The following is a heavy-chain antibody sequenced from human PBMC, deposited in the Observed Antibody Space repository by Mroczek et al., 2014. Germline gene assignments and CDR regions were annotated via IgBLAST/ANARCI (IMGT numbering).Heavy chain of an antibody. Sequence: SGAEVKKPGASVKVSCKASGYTFTSYGISWVRQAPGQGLEWMGWISAYNGNTNYAQKLQGRVTMTTDTSTSTAYMELRSLRSDDTAVYYCASALPDFWSGYYRTNDAFDIWGQGTMVTVSS. CDR1: GYTFTSYG. D-gene: IGHD3-3*01. CDR3: ASALPDFWSGYYRTNDAFDI. J-gene: IGHJ3*02. CDR2: ISAYNGNT. V-gene: IGHV1-18*01.